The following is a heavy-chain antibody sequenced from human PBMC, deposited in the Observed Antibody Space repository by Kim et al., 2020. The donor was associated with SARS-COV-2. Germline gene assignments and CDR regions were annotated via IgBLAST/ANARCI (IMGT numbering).Heavy chain of an antibody. CDR1: GFTFSSYA. J-gene: IGHJ6*02. CDR3: AKVLAGYGDYYGMDV. V-gene: IGHV3-33*06. Sequence: GGSLRLSCAASGFTFSSYAMHWVRQAPGKGLEWVAVIWYDGSNKYYADSVKGRFTISRDNSKNTLYLQMNSLRAEDTAVYYCAKVLAGYGDYYGMDVWGQGTTVTVSS. CDR2: IWYDGSNK. D-gene: IGHD4-17*01.